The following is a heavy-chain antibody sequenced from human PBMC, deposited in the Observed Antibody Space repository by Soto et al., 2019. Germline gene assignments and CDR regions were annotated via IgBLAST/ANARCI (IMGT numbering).Heavy chain of an antibody. J-gene: IGHJ5*02. CDR3: AHRGYGDYPRDNWFDP. V-gene: IGHV2-5*01. CDR2: IYWNEDK. D-gene: IGHD4-17*01. CDR1: GFSLNSGGVG. Sequence: QITLKESGPTLVKPTQTLTLTCTFSGFSLNSGGVGVGWIRQPPGKALEWLALIYWNEDKRYSPSLKNRLTITKDTSKNQVVLTMTNMDPVDTATYYCAHRGYGDYPRDNWFDPWGQVTLVTVSS.